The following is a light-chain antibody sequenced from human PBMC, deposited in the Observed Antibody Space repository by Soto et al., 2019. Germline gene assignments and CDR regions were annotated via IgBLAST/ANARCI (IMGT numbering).Light chain of an antibody. J-gene: IGLJ2*01. CDR1: SSNIGSNY. Sequence: QSVLTQPPSASGTPGQRVTISCSGSSSNIGSNYVYWYQQLPGTAPKLLIYMNNQRPSGVPARFSGSKSGTSASLAISGLRSEDEADYYCAAWDDSLSGRVVFGGGTKLTVL. CDR2: MNN. CDR3: AAWDDSLSGRVV. V-gene: IGLV1-47*01.